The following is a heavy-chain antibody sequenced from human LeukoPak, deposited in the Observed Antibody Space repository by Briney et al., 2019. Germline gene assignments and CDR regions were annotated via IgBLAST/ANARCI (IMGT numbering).Heavy chain of an antibody. V-gene: IGHV3-23*01. CDR1: GFTFSSYA. CDR3: AKDMGSSSWYPTNDAFDI. D-gene: IGHD6-13*01. J-gene: IGHJ3*02. Sequence: GGSLRLSCAASGFTFSSYAMSWVRQAPGKGLEWVSAISGSGGSTYYADSVKGRFTISRDNSKNTLYLQMNSLRAEDTAVYYCAKDMGSSSWYPTNDAFDIWGQGTMVTVSS. CDR2: ISGSGGST.